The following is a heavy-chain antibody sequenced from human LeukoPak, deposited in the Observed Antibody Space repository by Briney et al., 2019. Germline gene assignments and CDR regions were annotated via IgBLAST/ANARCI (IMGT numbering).Heavy chain of an antibody. CDR3: ARDIYGAFDI. CDR1: GVSISSYY. D-gene: IGHD4-17*01. CDR2: IYYSGST. Sequence: SETLSLACTVSGVSISSYYWSWIRQPPGKGLEWIGYIYYSGSTNYNPSLKSRVTISVDTSKNQFSLKLSSVTAADTAVYYCARDIYGAFDIWGQGTMVTVSS. J-gene: IGHJ3*02. V-gene: IGHV4-59*01.